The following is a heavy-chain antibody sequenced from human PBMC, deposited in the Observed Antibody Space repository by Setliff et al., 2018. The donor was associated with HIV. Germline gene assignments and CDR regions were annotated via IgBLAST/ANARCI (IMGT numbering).Heavy chain of an antibody. J-gene: IGHJ4*02. D-gene: IGHD1-26*01. CDR3: ARGWEGGMDY. CDR1: GYTFTRYF. V-gene: IGHV1-46*01. CDR2: INPSGGST. Sequence: ASVKVSCKASGYTFTRYFMHCVRQAPGQGLEWLGMINPSGGSTWYAQKFQGRVTMTGYTSTNTLYMELSSLRSEDTAVYYCARGWEGGMDYWGQGTLVTVSS.